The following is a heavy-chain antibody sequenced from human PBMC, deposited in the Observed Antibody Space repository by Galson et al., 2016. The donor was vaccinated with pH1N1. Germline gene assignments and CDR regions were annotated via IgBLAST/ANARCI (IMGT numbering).Heavy chain of an antibody. CDR2: INSGSSDI. J-gene: IGHJ4*02. Sequence: SLRLSCAASGFTFSGFYMDWVRQAPGKGLEWVSSINSGSSDIDYADSVKGRFTVSRDNDRNSLYLQMNTLRAEDTALYYCAKDTRSGYYGDFYYFDYWGQGTLVTVSS. CDR3: AKDTRSGYYGDFYYFDY. CDR1: GFTFSGFY. V-gene: IGHV3-21*01. D-gene: IGHD4-17*01.